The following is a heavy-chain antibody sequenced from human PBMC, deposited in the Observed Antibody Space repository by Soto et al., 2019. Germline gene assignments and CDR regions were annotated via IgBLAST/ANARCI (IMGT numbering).Heavy chain of an antibody. CDR2: MNPNSGNT. Sequence: ASVKVSCKASGYTFTSYDINWVRQATGQGLEWMGWMNPNSGNTGYAQKFQGRVTMTRNTSISTAYMELSSLRSEDTAVYYCARDNHFSITMIVVGGGFDPWGQGTLVTVSS. D-gene: IGHD3-22*01. CDR1: GYTFTSYD. J-gene: IGHJ5*02. CDR3: ARDNHFSITMIVVGGGFDP. V-gene: IGHV1-8*01.